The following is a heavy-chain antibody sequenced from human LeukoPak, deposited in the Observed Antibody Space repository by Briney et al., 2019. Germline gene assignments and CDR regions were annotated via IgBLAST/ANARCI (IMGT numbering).Heavy chain of an antibody. V-gene: IGHV3-7*04. D-gene: IGHD3-10*01. CDR1: GVMFPSYW. Sequence: SGGSLRLSCAASGVMFPSYWMTWVRQAPGKGLEWVANIKQDGSEKYYVDSVKGRFTTSRDNAKNSVYLQMNSLRAEDTAVYYCARRHHFGFLDSWGQGTLVTVSS. CDR2: IKQDGSEK. CDR3: ARRHHFGFLDS. J-gene: IGHJ4*02.